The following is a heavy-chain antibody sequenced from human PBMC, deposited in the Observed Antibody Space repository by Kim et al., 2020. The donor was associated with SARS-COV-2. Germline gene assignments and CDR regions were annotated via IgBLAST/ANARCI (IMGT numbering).Heavy chain of an antibody. CDR2: INSDGSST. V-gene: IGHV3-74*01. CDR1: GFTFSSYW. D-gene: IGHD1-7*01. CDR3: ASGGNWNYFQSSGFDP. Sequence: GGSLRLSCAASGFTFSSYWMHWVRQAPGKGLVWVSRINSDGSSTSYADSVKGRFTISRDNAKNTLYLQMNSLRAEDTAVYYCASGGNWNYFQSSGFDPWGQGTLVTVSS. J-gene: IGHJ5*02.